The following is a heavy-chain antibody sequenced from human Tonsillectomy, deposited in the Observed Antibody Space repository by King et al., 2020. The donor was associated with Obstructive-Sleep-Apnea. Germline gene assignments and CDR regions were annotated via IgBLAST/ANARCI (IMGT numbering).Heavy chain of an antibody. CDR3: AREVHGGFDF. CDR2: VSHDGINQ. Sequence: VQLVQSGGGVVQPGRSLRLSCAASGFTFSNFAMHWVRQAPGKGLEWVAIVSHDGINQYYADSVRGRFSVSRDSSWNTLYLQMNSLRVEDTAVYYCAREVHGGFDFWGQGTLVTVSS. D-gene: IGHD3-10*01. CDR1: GFTFSNFA. J-gene: IGHJ4*02. V-gene: IGHV3-30*04.